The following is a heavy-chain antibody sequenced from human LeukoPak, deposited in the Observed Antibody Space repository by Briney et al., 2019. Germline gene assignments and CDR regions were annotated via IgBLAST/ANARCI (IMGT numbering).Heavy chain of an antibody. V-gene: IGHV3-21*01. CDR1: GFTFSSYS. J-gene: IGHJ4*02. CDR2: ISSSSCDI. Sequence: GGGLRLSCAASGFTFSSYSMNWVRQAPGKGLEWVSSISSSSCDIYYADSVKGRFTISRDNDRNSLYLQMNSLRAEDTAVYYCARGGDDGDYWGQGTLVTVSS. CDR3: ARGGDDGDY. D-gene: IGHD2-21*02.